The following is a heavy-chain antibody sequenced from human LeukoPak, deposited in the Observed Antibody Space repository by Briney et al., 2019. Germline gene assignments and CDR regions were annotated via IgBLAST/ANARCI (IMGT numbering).Heavy chain of an antibody. CDR3: AKAPVTSCRGAYCYPFDY. CDR1: GFTFSTHG. CDR2: ITGSGGST. V-gene: IGHV3-23*01. Sequence: GGSLRLPCAASGFTFSTHGMNWVRQGPGKGLEWVSGITGSGGSTYYADSVKGRFTISRDNSKNTVYLQMNSLRAEDAAVYYCAKAPVTSCRGAYCYPFDYWGQGTLVTVSS. J-gene: IGHJ4*02. D-gene: IGHD2-21*01.